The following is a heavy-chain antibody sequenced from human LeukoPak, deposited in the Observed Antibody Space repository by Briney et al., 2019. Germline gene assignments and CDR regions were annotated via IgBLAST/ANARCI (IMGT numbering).Heavy chain of an antibody. J-gene: IGHJ3*02. V-gene: IGHV3-21*01. CDR3: ARRADSRAFDI. CDR2: ISSSSSYI. CDR1: GFTFSSYG. Sequence: PGGSLRLSCAASGFTFSSYGMHWVRQAPGKGLEWVSSISSSSSYIYYADSVKGRFTISRDNAKNSLYLQMNSLRAEDTAVYYCARRADSRAFDIWGQGTMVTVSS. D-gene: IGHD2-15*01.